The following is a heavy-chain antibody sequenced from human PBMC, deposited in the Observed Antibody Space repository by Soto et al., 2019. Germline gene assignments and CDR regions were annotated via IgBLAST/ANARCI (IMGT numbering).Heavy chain of an antibody. J-gene: IGHJ4*02. CDR3: ARALGVMVRPKGSFDY. CDR1: GGSISSGDYY. D-gene: IGHD3-10*01. Sequence: QVQLQESGPGLVKPSQTLSLTCTVSGGSISSGDYYWSWIRQPPGKGLEWIGYIYYSGSTYYNPSLKSRVTISVDTSKNQFSLKLSSVTAADTAVYYCARALGVMVRPKGSFDYWGQGTLVTVSS. V-gene: IGHV4-30-4*01. CDR2: IYYSGST.